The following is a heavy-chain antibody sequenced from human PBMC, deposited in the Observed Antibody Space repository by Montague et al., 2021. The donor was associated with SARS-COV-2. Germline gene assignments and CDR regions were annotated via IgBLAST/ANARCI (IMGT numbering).Heavy chain of an antibody. Sequence: PPLVKPTQTLTLXCTFSGFSLSTSGMCVSWIRQPQGKAREWLARIDWGXEKYYSTSRKTRLTISKDTSKNQVVLTMTNMDPVDTATYYCAREYSSGVYFDYWGQGTLVTVSS. V-gene: IGHV2-70*11. CDR1: GFSLSTSGMC. D-gene: IGHD6-19*01. J-gene: IGHJ4*02. CDR3: AREYSSGVYFDY. CDR2: IDWGXEK.